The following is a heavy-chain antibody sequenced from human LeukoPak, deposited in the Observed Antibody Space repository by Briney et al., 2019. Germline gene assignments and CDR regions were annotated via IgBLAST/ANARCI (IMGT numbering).Heavy chain of an antibody. CDR2: IYPADSDT. CDR3: ARRDRTGWYDFDY. D-gene: IGHD6-19*01. V-gene: IGHV5-51*01. Sequence: GESLKISCKGSGYSFINHWIGWVRQMPGKGLEWMGIIYPADSDTTYSPSFQGQVTISADKSISTAYLQWSSLKASDTAMYYCARRDRTGWYDFDYWGQGALVTVSS. J-gene: IGHJ4*02. CDR1: GYSFINHW.